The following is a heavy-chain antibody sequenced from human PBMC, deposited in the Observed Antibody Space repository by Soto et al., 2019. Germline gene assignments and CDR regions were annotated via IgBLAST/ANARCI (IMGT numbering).Heavy chain of an antibody. D-gene: IGHD2-15*01. CDR1: GGSFSGYY. CDR2: INHRGST. J-gene: IGHJ3*02. CDR3: GRGQKGYSRAFDI. Sequence: SETLSLTCAVYGGSFSGYYWSWIRQPPGKGLEWIGEINHRGSTNYNPSLKSRVTISVDTSKNQFSLKLSSVTAADTAVYYCGRGQKGYSRAFDIWGKGKMFT. V-gene: IGHV4-34*01.